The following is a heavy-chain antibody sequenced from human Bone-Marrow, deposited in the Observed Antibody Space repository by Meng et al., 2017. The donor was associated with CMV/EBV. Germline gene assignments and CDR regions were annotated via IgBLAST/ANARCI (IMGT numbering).Heavy chain of an antibody. Sequence: CKVSGYTFTAYSMHWVQQAPGKGLEWMGLVDPEDGETIYAEKFQGRVTITADTSTDTAYMELSSLRSEDTAVYYCARAWFGNNWFDPWGQGTLVTVSS. CDR2: VDPEDGET. J-gene: IGHJ5*02. CDR3: ARAWFGNNWFDP. CDR1: GYTFTAYS. V-gene: IGHV1-69-2*01. D-gene: IGHD3-10*01.